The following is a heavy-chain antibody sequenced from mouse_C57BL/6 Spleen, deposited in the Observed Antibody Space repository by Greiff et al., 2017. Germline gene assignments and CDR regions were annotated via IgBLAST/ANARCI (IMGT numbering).Heavy chain of an antibody. J-gene: IGHJ2*01. CDR1: GYTFTSYW. Sequence: VQLQQPGAELVMPGASVKLSCKASGYTFTSYWMHWVKQRPGQGLEWIGEIDPSDSYTNYNQKFKGKSTLTVDKSSSTAYMQLSSRTSEDSAVYYCARRGITTVVSPFDYWGQGTTLTVSS. V-gene: IGHV1-69*01. CDR2: IDPSDSYT. CDR3: ARRGITTVVSPFDY. D-gene: IGHD1-1*01.